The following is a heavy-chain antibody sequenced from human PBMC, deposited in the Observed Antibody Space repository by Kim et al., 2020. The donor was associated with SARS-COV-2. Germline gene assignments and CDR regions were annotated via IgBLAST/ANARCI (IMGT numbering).Heavy chain of an antibody. CDR3: ARGGTNYPYYFDY. Sequence: ASVKVSCKASGYTFTNYPMNWVRQAPGQGLELMGWINTNTGNPTYAQDFTGRFVFSLDTSVNTAYLQISSLKAEDNAVYYCARGGTNYPYYFDYWGQGTLVSVSS. V-gene: IGHV7-4-1*02. J-gene: IGHJ4*02. CDR2: INTNTGNP. D-gene: IGHD1-26*01. CDR1: GYTFTNYP.